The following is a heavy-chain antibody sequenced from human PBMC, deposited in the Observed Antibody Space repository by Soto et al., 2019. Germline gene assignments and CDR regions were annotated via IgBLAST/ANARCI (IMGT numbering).Heavy chain of an antibody. J-gene: IGHJ4*02. CDR3: AKDEYYDILTGYYTTFCFDY. CDR1: GFTFSSYA. Sequence: GGSLRLSCAASGFTFSSYAMSWVRQAPGKGLEWVSAISGSGGSTYYADSVKGRLTISRDNSKNTLYLQMNSLRAEDTAVYYCAKDEYYDILTGYYTTFCFDYWGQGTLVTVSS. D-gene: IGHD3-9*01. CDR2: ISGSGGST. V-gene: IGHV3-23*01.